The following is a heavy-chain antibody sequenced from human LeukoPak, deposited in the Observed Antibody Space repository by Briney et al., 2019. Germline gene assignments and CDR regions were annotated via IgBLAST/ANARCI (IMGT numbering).Heavy chain of an antibody. CDR2: IRYDGSNK. V-gene: IGHV3-30*02. Sequence: GGSLGLSCAASGFTFSDYYMSWIRQAPGKGLEWVAFIRYDGSNKYYADSVKGRFTISRDNSKNTLYLQMNSLRAEDTAVYYCAKVFMITFGGVIADYYMDVWGKGTTVTISS. D-gene: IGHD3-16*02. CDR1: GFTFSDYY. CDR3: AKVFMITFGGVIADYYMDV. J-gene: IGHJ6*03.